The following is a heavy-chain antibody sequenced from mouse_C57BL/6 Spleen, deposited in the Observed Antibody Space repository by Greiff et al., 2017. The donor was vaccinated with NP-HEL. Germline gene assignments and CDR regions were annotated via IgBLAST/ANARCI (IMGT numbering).Heavy chain of an antibody. Sequence: QVQLQQPGAELVKPGASVKLSCKASGYTFTSYWMHWVKQRPGQGLEWIGMIHPNSGSTNYNEKFKSKATLTVDKSSSTAYMQLSSLTSEDSAVYDCARTGHRDSWYFDVWGTGTTVTVSS. CDR1: GYTFTSYW. CDR2: IHPNSGST. J-gene: IGHJ1*03. CDR3: ARTGHRDSWYFDV. V-gene: IGHV1-64*01. D-gene: IGHD3-1*01.